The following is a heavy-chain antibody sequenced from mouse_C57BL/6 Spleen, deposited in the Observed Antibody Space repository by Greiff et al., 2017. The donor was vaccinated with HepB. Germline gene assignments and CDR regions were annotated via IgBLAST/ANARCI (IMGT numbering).Heavy chain of an antibody. CDR2: ISSGSSTI. CDR1: GFTFSDYG. V-gene: IGHV5-17*01. D-gene: IGHD3-2*02. Sequence: EVQGVESGGGLVKPGGSLKLSCAASGFTFSDYGMHWVRQAPEKGLEWVAYISSGSSTIYYADTVKGRFTISRDNAKNTLFLQMTSLRSEDTAMYYCAKAGDSSGSFDYWGQSTTLTVSS. CDR3: AKAGDSSGSFDY. J-gene: IGHJ2*01.